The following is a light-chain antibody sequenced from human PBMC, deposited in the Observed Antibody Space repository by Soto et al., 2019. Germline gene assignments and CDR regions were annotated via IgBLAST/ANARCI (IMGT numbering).Light chain of an antibody. V-gene: IGKV3-20*01. CDR2: GAS. J-gene: IGKJ1*01. Sequence: DIVLTQSPATLSVSLGDRATLSWRASQSVSSNLAWYQLKPGQAPRLLLYGASTRATGIPDRFSGSGSGTDFTLTISRLEPEDFAVYYCQQYGSSGTFGQGTKVDI. CDR1: QSVSSN. CDR3: QQYGSSGT.